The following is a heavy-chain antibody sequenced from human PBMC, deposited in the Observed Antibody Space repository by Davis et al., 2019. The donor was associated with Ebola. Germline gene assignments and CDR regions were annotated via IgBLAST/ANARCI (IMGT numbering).Heavy chain of an antibody. V-gene: IGHV3-43*02. J-gene: IGHJ4*02. CDR2: ISGDGGST. CDR1: GFTFDDYA. D-gene: IGHD1-14*01. CDR3: ATSPEYDN. Sequence: PGGSLRLSCAASGFTFDDYAMHWVRQAPGKGLEWVSLISGDGGSTYYADSVKGRFTISRDNSKTTVFLQMNSLRADNTAVYFCATSPEYDNWGQGTLVTVSS.